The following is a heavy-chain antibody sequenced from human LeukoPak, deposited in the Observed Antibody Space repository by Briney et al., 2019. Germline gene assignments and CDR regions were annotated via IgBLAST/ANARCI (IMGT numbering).Heavy chain of an antibody. CDR3: ATVTTGY. V-gene: IGHV3-66*02. CDR1: GFTFSSYS. J-gene: IGHJ4*02. Sequence: PGGSLRLSCAASGFTFSSYSMNWVRQAPGKGLEWVSVIYSGGSTYYADSVKGRFTISRDNSKNTLYLQMNSLRAEDTAVYYCATVTTGYWGQGTLVTVSS. D-gene: IGHD4-17*01. CDR2: IYSGGST.